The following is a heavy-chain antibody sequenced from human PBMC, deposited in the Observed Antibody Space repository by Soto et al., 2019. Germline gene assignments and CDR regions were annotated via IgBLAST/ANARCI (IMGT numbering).Heavy chain of an antibody. Sequence: GGSLRLSCAASGFTFSSYGMHWVRQAPGKGLEWVAVISYDGSNKYYADSVKGRFTISRDNSKNTLYLQMNSLRAEDTAVYCCAKTRTKSYSSGWYRFDYWGQGTLVTVSS. J-gene: IGHJ4*02. CDR2: ISYDGSNK. CDR3: AKTRTKSYSSGWYRFDY. V-gene: IGHV3-30*18. D-gene: IGHD6-19*01. CDR1: GFTFSSYG.